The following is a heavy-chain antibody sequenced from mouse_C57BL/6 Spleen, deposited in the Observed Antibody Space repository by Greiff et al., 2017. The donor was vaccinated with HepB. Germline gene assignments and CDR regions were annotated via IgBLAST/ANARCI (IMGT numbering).Heavy chain of an antibody. D-gene: IGHD2-4*01. CDR3: ARLGYDYEDYYAMDY. CDR2: IYPGDGDT. J-gene: IGHJ4*01. CDR1: GYAFSSSW. Sequence: VQLVESGPELVKPGASVKISCKASGYAFSSSWMNWVKQRPGKGLEWIGRIYPGDGDTNYNGKFKGKATLTADKSSSTAYMQLSSLTSEDSAVYFCARLGYDYEDYYAMDYWGQGTSVTVSS. V-gene: IGHV1-82*01.